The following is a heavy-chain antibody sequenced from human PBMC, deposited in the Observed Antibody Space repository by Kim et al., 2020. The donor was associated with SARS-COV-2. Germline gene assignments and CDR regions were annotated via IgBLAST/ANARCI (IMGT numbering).Heavy chain of an antibody. CDR1: GFTFSSYA. J-gene: IGHJ6*02. CDR2: ITYGGENT. V-gene: IGHV3-30*18. Sequence: GGSLRLSCAASGFTFSSYALYWVRQAPGKGLEWVSVITYGGENTYYVESVKGRFTISRDNSNNTLYLQMNNLRAEDTAMYYCAKDLGSGETDFYGMDVWGQGTTV. D-gene: IGHD7-27*01. CDR3: AKDLGSGETDFYGMDV.